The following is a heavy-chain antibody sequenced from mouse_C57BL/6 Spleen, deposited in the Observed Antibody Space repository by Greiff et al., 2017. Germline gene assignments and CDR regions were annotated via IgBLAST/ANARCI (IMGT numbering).Heavy chain of an antibody. CDR2: ISSGSSTI. V-gene: IGHV5-17*01. CDR1: GFTFSDYG. CDR3: ARTYYSNYGVAWFAY. J-gene: IGHJ3*01. D-gene: IGHD2-5*01. Sequence: EVKLQESGGGLVKPGGSLKLSCAASGFTFSDYGMHWVRQAPEKGLEWVAYISSGSSTIYYADTVKGRFTISRDNAKNTLFLQMTSLRSEDTAMYYCARTYYSNYGVAWFAYWGQGTLVTVSA.